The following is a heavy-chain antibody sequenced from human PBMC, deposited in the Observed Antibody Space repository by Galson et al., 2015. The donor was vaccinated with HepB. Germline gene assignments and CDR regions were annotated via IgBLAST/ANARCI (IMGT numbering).Heavy chain of an antibody. V-gene: IGHV3-23*01. CDR1: GFTFSSYA. CDR2: ISGSGGST. D-gene: IGHD3-3*01. Sequence: SLRLSCAASGFTFSSYAMSWVRQAPGKGLEWVSAISGSGGSTYYADSVKGRFTISRDNSKNTLYLQMNSLRAEDTAVYYCAKWTNYDFWSGYYRLYFDYWGQGTLVTVSS. CDR3: AKWTNYDFWSGYYRLYFDY. J-gene: IGHJ4*02.